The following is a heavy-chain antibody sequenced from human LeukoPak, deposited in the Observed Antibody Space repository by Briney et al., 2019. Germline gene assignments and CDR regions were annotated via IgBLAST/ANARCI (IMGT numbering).Heavy chain of an antibody. D-gene: IGHD1-26*01. CDR2: TRNQANDYTT. V-gene: IGHV3-72*01. CDR3: ARERNSGSYFLGSFDY. CDR1: GFTFNDYF. J-gene: IGHJ4*02. Sequence: GGSLRLSCAASGFTFNDYFMDWVRQAPGKGLEWVGRTRNQANDYTTEYAASVRGRFTISRDDSRNSLYLQMNSLQTEDTAVYYCARERNSGSYFLGSFDYWGQGNLVTVSS.